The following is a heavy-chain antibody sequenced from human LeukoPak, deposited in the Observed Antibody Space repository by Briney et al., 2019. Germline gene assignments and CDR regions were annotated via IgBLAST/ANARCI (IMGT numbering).Heavy chain of an antibody. V-gene: IGHV3-33*01. J-gene: IGHJ4*02. CDR1: GFDFHRYG. Sequence: GGSLRLSCAASGFDFHRYGVHWVRQAPGKGLDWVTLIWSDGSNEYYADSVKGRFTISRDNSKNALYLQMNSLRVEDTAVYYSARGLRGSESHYSNFDYWGQGTLVAVSS. CDR3: ARGLRGSESHYSNFDY. D-gene: IGHD3-10*01. CDR2: IWSDGSNE.